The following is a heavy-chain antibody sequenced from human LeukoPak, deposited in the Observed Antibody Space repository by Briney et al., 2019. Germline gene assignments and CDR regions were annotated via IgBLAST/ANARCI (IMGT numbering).Heavy chain of an antibody. CDR2: IYPGDSDT. CDR1: GYSFTSYW. V-gene: IGHV5-51*01. Sequence: GESLKISCQGSGYSFTSYWIGWVRQIPGKGLGWMGIIYPGDSDTRYSPSFQGQVTISADKSIRTAYLQWSSLKASDTAMYYCARHRAFYDSSGYADYWGQGTLVTVSS. D-gene: IGHD3-22*01. J-gene: IGHJ4*02. CDR3: ARHRAFYDSSGYADY.